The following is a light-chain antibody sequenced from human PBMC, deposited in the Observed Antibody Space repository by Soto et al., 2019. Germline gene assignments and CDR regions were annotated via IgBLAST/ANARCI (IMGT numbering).Light chain of an antibody. Sequence: EIVLTQSPGTLSLSPGERATLSCRASQSVTSNYLAWFQQKPGQAPRLLIYGASNRATGIPDRFSGSGSGTDFTLTISRLEPEDFAVYYCQQYGGLPRTFGQGTKVEIK. J-gene: IGKJ1*01. CDR2: GAS. V-gene: IGKV3-20*01. CDR1: QSVTSNY. CDR3: QQYGGLPRT.